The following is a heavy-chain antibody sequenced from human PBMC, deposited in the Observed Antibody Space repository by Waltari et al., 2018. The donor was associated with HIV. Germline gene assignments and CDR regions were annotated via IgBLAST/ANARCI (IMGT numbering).Heavy chain of an antibody. Sequence: EVQLLESGGLVQPGGSLRLSCAASGFPFSSYAMSWVRQAPGKGLGWVSGISVSGGSTYYADSVKGRFTISRDNSKNTLYLQMNSLRAEDTAVYYCAKNLGYYGSGTYRYYFDYWGQGTLVTVSS. CDR1: GFPFSSYA. CDR3: AKNLGYYGSGTYRYYFDY. D-gene: IGHD3-10*01. J-gene: IGHJ4*02. CDR2: ISVSGGST. V-gene: IGHV3-23*01.